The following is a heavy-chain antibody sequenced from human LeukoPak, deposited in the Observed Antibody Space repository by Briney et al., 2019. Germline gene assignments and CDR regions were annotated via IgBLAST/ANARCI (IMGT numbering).Heavy chain of an antibody. J-gene: IGHJ4*02. CDR1: GGSISSYY. D-gene: IGHD1-26*01. Sequence: SETLSLTCTVSGGSISSYYWGWIRQPPGKGLEWIGSMYFSGSTHYNPSLKSRVTISVDTSKNQFSLKLTSVTAADTAVYYCANAASYSVDYWGQGTLVTVSS. CDR2: MYFSGST. V-gene: IGHV4-39*01. CDR3: ANAASYSVDY.